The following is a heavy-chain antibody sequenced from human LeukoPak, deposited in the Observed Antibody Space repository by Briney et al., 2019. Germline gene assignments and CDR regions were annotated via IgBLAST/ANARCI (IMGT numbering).Heavy chain of an antibody. CDR1: GFTFSSYA. D-gene: IGHD4-17*01. V-gene: IGHV3-21*01. J-gene: IGHJ4*02. CDR2: ISSSSSYI. CDR3: ATPGEDYGDFSFDY. Sequence: GSLRLSCAASGFTFSSYAMSWVRQAPGKGLEWVSSISSSSSYIYYADSVKGRFTISRDNAKNSLYLQMNSLRAEDTAVYYCATPGEDYGDFSFDYWGQGTLVTVSS.